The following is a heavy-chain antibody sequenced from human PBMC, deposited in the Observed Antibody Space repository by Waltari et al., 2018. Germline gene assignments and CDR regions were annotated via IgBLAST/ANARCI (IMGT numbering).Heavy chain of an antibody. CDR3: ARPYNWNEAGY. CDR1: GYTFSGVY. CDR2: INPSNGAT. J-gene: IGHJ4*02. D-gene: IGHD1-20*01. V-gene: IGHV1-2*06. Sequence: QVQLVQSGAEVKKPGASVKVSCKASGYTFSGVYMHWVRQAPGQGLEWMGRINPSNGATNYAQKFQDRVTMTRDTSISTAYMELSRLRSDDTAIYYCARPYNWNEAGYWGQGTLVTVSS.